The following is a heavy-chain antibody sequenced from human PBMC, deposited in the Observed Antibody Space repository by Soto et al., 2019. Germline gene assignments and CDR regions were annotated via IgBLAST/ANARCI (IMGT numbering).Heavy chain of an antibody. D-gene: IGHD1-7*01. CDR3: ARGRGNWNYGFDY. V-gene: IGHV4-59*01. J-gene: IGHJ4*02. CDR1: GGSISSYY. Sequence: SETLSLTCTVSGGSISSYYWSWIRQPPGKGLEWIGYIYYSGSTNYNPSLKSRVTISVDTSKNQFSLKLSSVTAADTAVYYCARGRGNWNYGFDYWGQGTLVNVSS. CDR2: IYYSGST.